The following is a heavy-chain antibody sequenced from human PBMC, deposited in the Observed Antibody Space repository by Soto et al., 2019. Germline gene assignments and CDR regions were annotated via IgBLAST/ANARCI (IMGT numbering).Heavy chain of an antibody. J-gene: IGHJ4*02. V-gene: IGHV3-30*03. CDR3: ARRSWSSGEYFDY. CDR2: ISYDGSNK. Sequence: GSLRLSCAASGFTFSSYGMHWVRQAPGKGLEWVAVISYDGSNKYYADSVKGRFTISRDNSKNTLYLQMNSLRAEDTAVYYCARRSWSSGEYFDYWGQGVSVTVSS. CDR1: GFTFSSYG. D-gene: IGHD3-10*01.